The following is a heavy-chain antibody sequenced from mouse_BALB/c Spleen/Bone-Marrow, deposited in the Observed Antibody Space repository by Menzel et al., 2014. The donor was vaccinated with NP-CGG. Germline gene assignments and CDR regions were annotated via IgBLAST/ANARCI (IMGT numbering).Heavy chain of an antibody. D-gene: IGHD1-2*01. CDR3: ARDVGRLLFDY. Sequence: EVPGVESGGGLVQPGGSLRLSCEASGFTFTDFYMNWVRQPPGKALEWLGFIRHKANGYTTEYSASVKGRFTISRDNSQSILYLQMNTLRAEDSATYYCARDVGRLLFDYWGQGTTRTVSS. CDR1: GFTFTDFY. J-gene: IGHJ2*01. V-gene: IGHV7-3*02. CDR2: IRHKANGYTT.